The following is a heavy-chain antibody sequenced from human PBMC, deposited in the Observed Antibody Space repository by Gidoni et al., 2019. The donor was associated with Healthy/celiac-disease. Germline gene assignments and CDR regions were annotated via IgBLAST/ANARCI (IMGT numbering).Heavy chain of an antibody. Sequence: QVQLVQSGAEVKKPGSSVQVSCTASGGPFISHATSWVLQPPGQGLEWMGGTIPIFGTANYAQKFQGRVTITADESTSTAYMELSSLRSEDTAVYYCARAGITAPEGSWYGPRVSYYYYGMDVWGQGTTVTVSS. CDR3: ARAGITAPEGSWYGPRVSYYYYGMDV. CDR2: TIPIFGTA. CDR1: GGPFISHA. D-gene: IGHD6-13*01. J-gene: IGHJ6*02. V-gene: IGHV1-69*01.